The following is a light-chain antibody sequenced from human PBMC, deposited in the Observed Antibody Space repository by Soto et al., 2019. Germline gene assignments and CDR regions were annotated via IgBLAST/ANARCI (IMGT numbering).Light chain of an antibody. V-gene: IGKV3-20*01. CDR1: QSVGSSY. CDR2: GAS. Sequence: EIVLTQSPGTLSLSPGERATLSCRASQSVGSSYIAWYQQRPGQAPRLLIYGASSRATGIPDRFSASGSETDFTLTITRLEPEDFAVYYCQQYGSSPLTLGQGTRLEIK. CDR3: QQYGSSPLT. J-gene: IGKJ5*01.